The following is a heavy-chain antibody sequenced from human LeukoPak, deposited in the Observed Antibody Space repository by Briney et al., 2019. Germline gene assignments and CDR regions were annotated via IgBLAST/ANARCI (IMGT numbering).Heavy chain of an antibody. Sequence: GGSLRLSCAASGFTFSSYWMHWVRQAPGKGLVWVSRINSDGSSTSYADSVKGRFTISRDNAKNTLYLQMSSLSVEDTAMYYCVRQFPQAAAGAAWYFDLWGRGTLVTVSS. CDR1: GFTFSSYW. V-gene: IGHV3-74*01. D-gene: IGHD6-13*01. CDR2: INSDGSST. CDR3: VRQFPQAAAGAAWYFDL. J-gene: IGHJ2*01.